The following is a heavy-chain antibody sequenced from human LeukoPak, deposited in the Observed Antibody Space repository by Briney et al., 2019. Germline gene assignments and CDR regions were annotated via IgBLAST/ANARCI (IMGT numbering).Heavy chain of an antibody. CDR1: GGTFSSYA. V-gene: IGHV1-69*01. J-gene: IGHJ4*02. CDR2: IIPIFGTA. CDR3: ASGDSSSWYGGFDY. Sequence: SVKVSCKASGGTFSSYAISWARQAPGQGLEWMGGIIPIFGTANYAQKFQGRVTITADESTSTAYMELSSLRSEDTAVYYCASGDSSSWYGGFDYWGQGTLVTVSS. D-gene: IGHD6-13*01.